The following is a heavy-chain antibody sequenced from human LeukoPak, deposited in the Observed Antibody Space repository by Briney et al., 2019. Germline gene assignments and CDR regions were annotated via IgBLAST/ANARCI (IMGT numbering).Heavy chain of an antibody. J-gene: IGHJ4*02. V-gene: IGHV4-39*01. Sequence: PSETLSLTCTVPGGSITSRNYYWGWIRQPPGKGLEWIGTIYDSGSTYYNPSLKSRVTISVDTSKNQFPLKLNSVTAADTAVYYCARLDYYDSSGLIDYWGQGTLVIVSS. CDR2: IYDSGST. D-gene: IGHD3-22*01. CDR3: ARLDYYDSSGLIDY. CDR1: GGSITSRNYY.